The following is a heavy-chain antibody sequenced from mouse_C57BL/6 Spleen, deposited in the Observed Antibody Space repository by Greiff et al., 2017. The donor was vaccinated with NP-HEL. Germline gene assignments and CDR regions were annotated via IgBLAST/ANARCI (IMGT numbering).Heavy chain of an antibody. Sequence: EVQLVESEGGLVQPGSSMKLSCTASGFTFSDYYMAWVRQVPEKGLEWVANINYDGSSTYYLDSLKSRFIISRDNAKNILYLQMSSLKSEDTATYYCARGGGYYGSSYAMDYWGQGTSVTVSS. D-gene: IGHD1-1*01. CDR3: ARGGGYYGSSYAMDY. J-gene: IGHJ4*01. CDR1: GFTFSDYY. CDR2: INYDGSST. V-gene: IGHV5-16*01.